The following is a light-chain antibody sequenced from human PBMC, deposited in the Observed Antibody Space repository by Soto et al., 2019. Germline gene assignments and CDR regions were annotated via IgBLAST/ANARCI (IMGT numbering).Light chain of an antibody. V-gene: IGKV1-5*03. CDR3: QQSNSYSQT. CDR1: QSISVW. CDR2: KAS. Sequence: QMTQSPFTLSASVRDRVTITCRASQSISVWLAWYQQKAGKAPNLLIYKASRLESGVPSRFSGSGSETEFTLTISGLQPGDSATYYCQQSNSYSQTFGQGTKVDIK. J-gene: IGKJ1*01.